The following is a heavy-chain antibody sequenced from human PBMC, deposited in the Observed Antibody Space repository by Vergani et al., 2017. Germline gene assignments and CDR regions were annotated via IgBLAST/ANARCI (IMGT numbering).Heavy chain of an antibody. V-gene: IGHV3-11*01. D-gene: IGHD1-1*01. CDR3: ARGNWNDGFNSYYYMDV. J-gene: IGHJ6*03. Sequence: VQLVESGGGLVQPGGSLRLSCAASGFTFRDFYMTWIRQVPGKGLEWVSHISDSGTSINYADSVKGRFTVSRDNAKKSLYLQMTSLRVEDTAVYYCARGNWNDGFNSYYYMDVWGKGTTVTVSS. CDR1: GFTFRDFY. CDR2: ISDSGTSI.